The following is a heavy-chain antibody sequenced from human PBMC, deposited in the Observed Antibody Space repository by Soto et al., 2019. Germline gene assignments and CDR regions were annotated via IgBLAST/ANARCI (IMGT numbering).Heavy chain of an antibody. CDR2: ISGGGQAT. CDR1: GFSISNHA. CDR3: AKVGVATDGDYL. J-gene: IGHJ5*02. D-gene: IGHD3-3*01. Sequence: EGQLLESGGGLVQPGGSLRLSCVVSGFSISNHAMTWVRQAPGEGLEWVAFISGGGQATHYVDSVKGRFIISSDNSKNMVFLQMNSLRIEDTALYFCAKVGVATDGDYLWGQGTVVTVSS. V-gene: IGHV3-23*01.